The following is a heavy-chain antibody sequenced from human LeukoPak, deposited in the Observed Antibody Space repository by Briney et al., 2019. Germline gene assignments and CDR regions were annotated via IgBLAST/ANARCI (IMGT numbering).Heavy chain of an antibody. Sequence: PSETLSLTCSVSGSSMNLYSWNWIRQSPGKGLEWIAYMYYSGTTNYNPSLENRAAISLDLSRHQFSLRLNSVTAADTAVYYCGRLMAGLDWGQGTLVTVSS. CDR3: GRLMAGLD. V-gene: IGHV4-59*12. CDR1: GSSMNLYS. CDR2: MYYSGTT. J-gene: IGHJ4*02. D-gene: IGHD6-19*01.